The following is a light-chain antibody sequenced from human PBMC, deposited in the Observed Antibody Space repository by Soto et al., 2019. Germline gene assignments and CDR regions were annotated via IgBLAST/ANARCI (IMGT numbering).Light chain of an antibody. J-gene: IGKJ5*01. Sequence: EIVLTQSPATLSLSPGERATLSCRVSHSISNYLAWYQQKPGQAPRLLIYDASTRATGIPARFSGSGSGTDFTLTISSLEPEDFAVYYCQQRSDWITVGQGTRLEIK. CDR3: QQRSDWIT. V-gene: IGKV3-11*01. CDR1: HSISNY. CDR2: DAS.